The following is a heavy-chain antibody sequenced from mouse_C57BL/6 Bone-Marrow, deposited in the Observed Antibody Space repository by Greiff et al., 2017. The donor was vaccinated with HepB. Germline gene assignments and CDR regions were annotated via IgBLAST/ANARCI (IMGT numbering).Heavy chain of an antibody. CDR3: ARHGLNYYGSIPFAY. CDR2: ISNGGGST. CDR1: GFTFSDYY. Sequence: EVKLQESGGGLVQPGGSLKLSCAASGFTFSDYYMYWVRQTPEKRLEWVAYISNGGGSTYYPDTVKGRFTISRDNAKNTLYLQMSRLKSEDTAMYYCARHGLNYYGSIPFAYWGQGTLVTVSA. D-gene: IGHD1-1*01. V-gene: IGHV5-12*01. J-gene: IGHJ3*01.